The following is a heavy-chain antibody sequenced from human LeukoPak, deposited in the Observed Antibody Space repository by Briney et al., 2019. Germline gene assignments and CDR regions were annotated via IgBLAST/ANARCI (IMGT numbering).Heavy chain of an antibody. J-gene: IGHJ6*02. Sequence: ASVKVSCKASGYTFTSYGISWVRQAPGQGLEWMGWFSAYNGNTNYAQKLQGRVTMTTDTSTSTAYMELRSLRSGDTAVYYCARALPLAVAGNYYYGMDVWGQGTTVTVSS. D-gene: IGHD6-19*01. V-gene: IGHV1-18*01. CDR2: FSAYNGNT. CDR3: ARALPLAVAGNYYYGMDV. CDR1: GYTFTSYG.